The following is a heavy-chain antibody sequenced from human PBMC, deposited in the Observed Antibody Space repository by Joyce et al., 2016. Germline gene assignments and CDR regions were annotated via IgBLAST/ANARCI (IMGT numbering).Heavy chain of an antibody. J-gene: IGHJ5*01. D-gene: IGHD3-3*01. CDR2: IYPGDSDA. V-gene: IGHV5-51*01. Sequence: EVQLVQSGAEVKKPGESLKISCNGSGYTCTNYWIGWVRQMPGKGLEWMGIIYPGDSDAIYSPSFQGQVTISADKSITTAYLQWSSLKASDTAMYYCARQRSHWFDSWGQGTPVTVSS. CDR3: ARQRSHWFDS. CDR1: GYTCTNYW.